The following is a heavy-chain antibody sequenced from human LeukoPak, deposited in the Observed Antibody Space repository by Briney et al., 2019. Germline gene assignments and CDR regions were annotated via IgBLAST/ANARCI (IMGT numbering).Heavy chain of an antibody. J-gene: IGHJ6*04. CDR2: IYSGGST. CDR3: GREKYDSSGYYYGGYYYGMDV. V-gene: IGHV3-66*01. D-gene: IGHD3-22*01. CDR1: GFTVSSNY. Sequence: GGSLRLSCAASGFTVSSNYMSWVRQAPGKGLEWVSVIYSGGSTYYADSVKGRFTISRDNSKNTLYLQMNSLRAEDTAVYYCGREKYDSSGYYYGGYYYGMDVGGKGTTVPVPP.